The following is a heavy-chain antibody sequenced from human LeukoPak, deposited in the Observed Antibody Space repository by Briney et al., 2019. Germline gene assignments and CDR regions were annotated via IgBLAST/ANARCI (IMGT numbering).Heavy chain of an antibody. CDR2: IKSETDRGTT. D-gene: IGHD2-21*01. J-gene: IGHJ4*02. CDR3: TPYHIPD. CDR1: GFTFSNTW. Sequence: GGSLRLSCAAPGFTFSNTWMNWVRQAPGKGLEWVGRIKSETDRGTTDYAAPVKGRFTISRDDSKNTLYLQMNSLKTEDTAVYYCTPYHIPDWGQGTLVTVSS. V-gene: IGHV3-15*01.